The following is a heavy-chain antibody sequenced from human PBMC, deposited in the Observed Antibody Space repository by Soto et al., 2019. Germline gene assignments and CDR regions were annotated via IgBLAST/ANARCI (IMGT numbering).Heavy chain of an antibody. CDR2: IYYSGST. V-gene: IGHV4-59*01. D-gene: IGHD2-15*01. CDR3: ARDNLVVYCSGGSCYRAFDY. J-gene: IGHJ4*02. CDR1: GGSISSYY. Sequence: SETLSLTCTVSGGSISSYYWSWIRQPPGKGLEWIGYIYYSGSTNYNPSLKSRVTISVDTSKNQFSLKLSSVTAADTAVYYCARDNLVVYCSGGSCYRAFDYRAQRTLVTGSS.